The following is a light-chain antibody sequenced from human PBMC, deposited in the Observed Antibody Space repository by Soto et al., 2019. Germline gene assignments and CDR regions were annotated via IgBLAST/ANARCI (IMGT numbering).Light chain of an antibody. CDR3: QQSYSTPRNT. J-gene: IGKJ5*01. CDR1: QSITTW. Sequence: DVRVTQSPSTVSASVGDSVTITCRASQSITTWLAWYQQRPGKAPKLLIYDVSSLQSGVPSRFSGSGSGTDFTLTISSLQPEDFATYYCQQSYSTPRNTFGQGTRLEI. CDR2: DVS. V-gene: IGKV1-39*01.